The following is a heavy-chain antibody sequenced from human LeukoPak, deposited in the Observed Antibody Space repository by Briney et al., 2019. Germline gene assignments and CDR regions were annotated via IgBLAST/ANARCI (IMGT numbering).Heavy chain of an antibody. Sequence: EASVKVSCKASGGTFSSYAISWVRQAPGQGLEWMGGIIPIFGTANYAQKFQGRVTITADESTSTAYMELSSLRSEDTAVYYCARQNSPGATEPFDYWGQGTLVTVSS. D-gene: IGHD1-26*01. J-gene: IGHJ4*02. CDR2: IIPIFGTA. CDR3: ARQNSPGATEPFDY. CDR1: GGTFSSYA. V-gene: IGHV1-69*13.